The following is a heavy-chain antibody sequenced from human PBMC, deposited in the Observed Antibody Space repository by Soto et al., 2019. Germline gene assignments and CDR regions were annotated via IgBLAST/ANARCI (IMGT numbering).Heavy chain of an antibody. CDR2: ISAYNGDT. CDR3: ARYPPFSGLLRGTPLMDV. J-gene: IGHJ6*02. D-gene: IGHD4-17*01. V-gene: IGHV1-18*04. Sequence: ASVKVSCKASGYSFTTHGISWVRRAPGHGLEWMGWISAYNGDTHYVQRFQGRLTMTTDTSTSTAYMELRSLTSDDTAVYYCARYPPFSGLLRGTPLMDVWGQGTTVTVSS. CDR1: GYSFTTHG.